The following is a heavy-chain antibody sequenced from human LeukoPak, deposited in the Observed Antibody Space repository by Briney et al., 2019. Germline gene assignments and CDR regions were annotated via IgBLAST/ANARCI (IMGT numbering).Heavy chain of an antibody. Sequence: GGSLRLSCAASGFTFSSYAMHWVRQAPGKGLEWVTIMSYDGSNKYYADSVKGRFTISRDNSMNTLYLQMNSLRVEDTAVYYCAKDDCSRTSCLFDSWGQGTLVTVSS. J-gene: IGHJ4*02. CDR2: MSYDGSNK. CDR1: GFTFSSYA. V-gene: IGHV3-30*18. CDR3: AKDDCSRTSCLFDS. D-gene: IGHD2-2*01.